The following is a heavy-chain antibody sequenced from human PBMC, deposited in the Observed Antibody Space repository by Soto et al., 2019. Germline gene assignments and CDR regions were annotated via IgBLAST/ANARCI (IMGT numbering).Heavy chain of an antibody. Sequence: ASVEVSCKASGGTFNSYGISWVRQGPGQGLDWMGVIIPLYGTVNYAQKFQGRVSITADKSTSTAYMDLNSLRSDDTAVYYCARVRVIRGLIPSPFGLWGQGT. CDR3: ARVRVIRGLIPSPFGL. V-gene: IGHV1-69*06. D-gene: IGHD3-10*01. J-gene: IGHJ4*02. CDR1: GGTFNSYG. CDR2: IIPLYGTV.